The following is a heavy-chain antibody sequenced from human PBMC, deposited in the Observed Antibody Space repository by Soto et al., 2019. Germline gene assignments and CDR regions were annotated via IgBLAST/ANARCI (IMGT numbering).Heavy chain of an antibody. J-gene: IGHJ4*02. V-gene: IGHV4-39*01. CDR2: IYYSGST. D-gene: IGHD6-19*01. CDR1: GGSISSSSYY. CDR3: ARRTVNIRTFYSGLKTHCFDY. Sequence: SETLSLTCAVSGGSISSSSYYWGWIRQPPGKGLEWIGSIYYSGSTYYTPSLQSRVAISVDTSKNQFSLKLNSVTAADTAVYYCARRTVNIRTFYSGLKTHCFDYWGQGTLVTVSS.